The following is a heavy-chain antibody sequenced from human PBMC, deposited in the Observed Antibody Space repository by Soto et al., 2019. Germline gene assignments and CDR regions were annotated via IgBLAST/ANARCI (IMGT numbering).Heavy chain of an antibody. Sequence: QVQLQESSPGLVKPSDTLSLTCTVSGDSFSGYYWSWIRQPAGTGLEWIGRVYTSGNADYNHSLTSRVTGSVDTSKNQFSLKLRSVTSADAAVYSCAREAGETVGDGDWCDPWGQGTMVTVSS. D-gene: IGHD2-15*01. CDR3: AREAGETVGDGDWCDP. CDR1: GDSFSGYY. V-gene: IGHV4-4*07. J-gene: IGHJ5*02. CDR2: VYTSGNA.